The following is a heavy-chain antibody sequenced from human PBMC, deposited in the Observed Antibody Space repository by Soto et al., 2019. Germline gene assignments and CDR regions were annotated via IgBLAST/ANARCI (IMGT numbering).Heavy chain of an antibody. D-gene: IGHD3-10*01. CDR2: INHRGST. CDR3: ARGTLMVRGVHDY. CDR1: GGSFSGYY. J-gene: IGHJ4*02. Sequence: QVQLQQWGAGLLKPSETLSLTCAVYGGSFSGYYWSWIRQPPGKGLEWIGEINHRGSTNYNPSLKSRVTISVDTSKNQFSLKLSSVTAADTAVYYCARGTLMVRGVHDYWGQGTLVTVSS. V-gene: IGHV4-34*01.